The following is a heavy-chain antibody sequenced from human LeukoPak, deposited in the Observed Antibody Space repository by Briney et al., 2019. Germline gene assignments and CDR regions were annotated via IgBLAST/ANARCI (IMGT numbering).Heavy chain of an antibody. V-gene: IGHV3-21*01. Sequence: GGSLKLSCAASGFTFSSYSMNWVRQAPGKGLEWVSSISSSSSYIYYADSVKGRFTISRDNAKNSLYLQMNSLRAEDAAVYYCARGTRITMVRGVSLNYGMDVWGKGTTVTVSS. CDR2: ISSSSSYI. CDR1: GFTFSSYS. D-gene: IGHD3-10*01. CDR3: ARGTRITMVRGVSLNYGMDV. J-gene: IGHJ6*04.